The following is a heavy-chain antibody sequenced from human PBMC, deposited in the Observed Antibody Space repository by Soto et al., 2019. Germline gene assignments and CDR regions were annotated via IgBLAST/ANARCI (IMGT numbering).Heavy chain of an antibody. CDR2: MNPNSGNT. CDR3: ERGITSFGVVPG. V-gene: IGHV1-8*01. CDR1: GYTFTSYD. D-gene: IGHD3-3*01. Sequence: QVQLVQSGAEVKKPGASVKVSCKASGYTFTSYDINWVRQATGQGLEWMGWMNPNSGNTGYAQKFQGRVTMTWNTSISTAYMELSSLRSEDTAVYYCERGITSFGVVPGWGQGTLVTVSS. J-gene: IGHJ4*02.